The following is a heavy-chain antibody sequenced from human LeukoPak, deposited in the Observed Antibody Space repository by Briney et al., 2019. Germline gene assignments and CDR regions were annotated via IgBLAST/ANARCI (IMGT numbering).Heavy chain of an antibody. V-gene: IGHV3-7*01. D-gene: IGHD4-17*01. Sequence: GGSLRLSCAASGFIFSSCWVNWVRQAPGKGLEWVAGIKEDGSDKKHADSVKGRFTISRDNAEKSLYLQMNSLRDEDTAVYYCTTLKAAVTIFDNWGEGTLVTVSS. J-gene: IGHJ4*02. CDR3: TTLKAAVTIFDN. CDR2: IKEDGSDK. CDR1: GFIFSSCW.